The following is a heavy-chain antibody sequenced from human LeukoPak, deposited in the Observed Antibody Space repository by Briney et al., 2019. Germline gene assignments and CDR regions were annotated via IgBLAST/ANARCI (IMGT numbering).Heavy chain of an antibody. CDR3: ARGVMITFGGVIVHSHAFDI. Sequence: PSETLSLTCAVSGYSISSGYYWGWIRQPPGKGLEWIGSIYHSGSTYYNPSLKSRVTISVDTSKNQFSLKPSSVTAADTAVYYCARGVMITFGGVIVHSHAFDIWGQGTMVTVSS. CDR2: IYHSGST. V-gene: IGHV4-38-2*01. D-gene: IGHD3-16*02. CDR1: GYSISSGYY. J-gene: IGHJ3*02.